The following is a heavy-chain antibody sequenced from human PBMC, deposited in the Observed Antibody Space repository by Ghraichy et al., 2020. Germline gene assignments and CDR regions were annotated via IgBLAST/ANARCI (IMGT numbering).Heavy chain of an antibody. J-gene: IGHJ6*03. CDR1: GGSFSGYY. CDR3: ARVSWDGGGATSRAPSWPFSHYYYYYYMDV. V-gene: IGHV4-34*01. CDR2: INHSGST. Sequence: SQTLSLTCAVYGGSFSGYYWSWIRQPPGKGLEWIGEINHSGSTNYNPSLKSRVTISVDTSKNQFSLKLSSVTAADTAVYYCARVSWDGGGATSRAPSWPFSHYYYYYYMDVWGKGTTVTVSS. D-gene: IGHD1-26*01.